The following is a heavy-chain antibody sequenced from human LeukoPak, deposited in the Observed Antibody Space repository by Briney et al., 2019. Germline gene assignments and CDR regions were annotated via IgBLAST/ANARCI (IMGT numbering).Heavy chain of an antibody. V-gene: IGHV3-30-3*01. CDR2: MSYDGSNK. Sequence: PGGSLRLSCAASGFTFSSHAMHWVRQAPGKGLEWVAIMSYDGSNKYYADSVKDRFTISRDNSKNTLYLQMNSLRPEDTAVYYCARGGSGSYYYYYYYMDVWGKGTTVTVSS. CDR3: ARGGSGSYYYYYYYMDV. D-gene: IGHD3-10*01. CDR1: GFTFSSHA. J-gene: IGHJ6*03.